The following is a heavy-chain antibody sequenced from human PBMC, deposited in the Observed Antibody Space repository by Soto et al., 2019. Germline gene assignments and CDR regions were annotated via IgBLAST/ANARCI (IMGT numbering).Heavy chain of an antibody. Sequence: QVQLMQSGAEVKKPGASVKVSCKASGDTFTDYYIHWVRQAPGQGLEWMGTVNPSGGHTTYAQHFLGRGTMTRDTSTSTLYMELTSLTSDDTSIYCCARGGHVVVVTAALDYWGQGTLVTVSS. CDR3: ARGGHVVVVTAALDY. D-gene: IGHD2-21*02. CDR2: VNPSGGHT. V-gene: IGHV1-46*01. J-gene: IGHJ4*02. CDR1: GDTFTDYY.